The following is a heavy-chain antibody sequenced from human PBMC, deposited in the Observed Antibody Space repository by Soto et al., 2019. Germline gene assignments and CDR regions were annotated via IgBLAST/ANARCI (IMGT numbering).Heavy chain of an antibody. CDR1: GGTFSSYA. CDR3: ARSQGSSTSLEIYYYYYYGMDV. J-gene: IGHJ6*02. D-gene: IGHD2-2*01. CDR2: IIHISGTA. Sequence: QVQLVQTGAEVKKPGSSVKVSCKASGGTFSSYAISWVRQAPGQRLEWMGGIIHISGTANYAQKFQGRVTITADESTSTSYMELSSLRSEDTAVYYCARSQGSSTSLEIYYYYYYGMDVWGQGTTVTVSS. V-gene: IGHV1-69*01.